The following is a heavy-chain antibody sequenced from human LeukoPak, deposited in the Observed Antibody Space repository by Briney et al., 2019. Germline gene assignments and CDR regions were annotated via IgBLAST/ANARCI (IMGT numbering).Heavy chain of an antibody. V-gene: IGHV4-39*01. CDR1: GGSISSSINY. CDR2: IYYSGST. Sequence: SETLSLTCTVSGGSISSSINYWGWIRQPPGKGLEWIGSIYYSGSTYYNPSLKSRVTISIDTSKNQFSLKLSSVTAADTAVYYCARLVGAATDSFDYWGQGTLVTVSS. J-gene: IGHJ4*02. CDR3: ARLVGAATDSFDY. D-gene: IGHD1-26*01.